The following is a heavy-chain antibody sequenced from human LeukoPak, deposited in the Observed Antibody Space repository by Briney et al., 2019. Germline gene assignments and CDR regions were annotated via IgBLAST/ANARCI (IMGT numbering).Heavy chain of an antibody. CDR2: IKQDGSEK. V-gene: IGHV3-7*01. D-gene: IGHD3-9*01. J-gene: IGHJ4*02. CDR1: GFTFRSYW. CDR3: AREDILTGYHPLEY. Sequence: PGGALRLSCAASGFTFRSYWMSWVRQAPGKGLEWVANIKQDGSEKYYVDSVKGRFTISRDNANNSLYLQMNSLRAEDTAVYYCAREDILTGYHPLEYWGQGTLVTVSS.